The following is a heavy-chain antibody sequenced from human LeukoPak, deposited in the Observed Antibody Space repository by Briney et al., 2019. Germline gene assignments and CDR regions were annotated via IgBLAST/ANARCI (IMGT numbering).Heavy chain of an antibody. V-gene: IGHV4-39*07. J-gene: IGHJ5*02. D-gene: IGHD2-15*01. Sequence: SETLSLTCTVSGGSISSSSYYWGWIRQPPGKGLEWIGSIYYSGSTYYNPSLKSRVTISVDTSKNQFSLKLSSVTAADTAVYYCARVKRYCSGGSCYMGWFDPWGQGTLVTVSS. CDR2: IYYSGST. CDR3: ARVKRYCSGGSCYMGWFDP. CDR1: GGSISSSSYY.